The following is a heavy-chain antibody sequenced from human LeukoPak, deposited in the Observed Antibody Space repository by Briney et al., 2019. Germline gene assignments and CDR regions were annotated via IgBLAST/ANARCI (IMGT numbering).Heavy chain of an antibody. V-gene: IGHV4-34*01. CDR3: ASHLRFLEWSNFDY. CDR1: GGSFSGYY. Sequence: SETLSLTCAVYGGSFSGYYWSWIRQPPGKGLKWIGEINHSGSTNYNPSLKSRVTISVDTSKNQFSLKLSSVTAADTAVYYCASHLRFLEWSNFDYWGQGTLVTVSS. D-gene: IGHD3-3*01. J-gene: IGHJ4*02. CDR2: INHSGST.